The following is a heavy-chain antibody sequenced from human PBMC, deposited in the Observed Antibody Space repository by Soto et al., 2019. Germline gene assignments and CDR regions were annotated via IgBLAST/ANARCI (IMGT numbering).Heavy chain of an antibody. V-gene: IGHV4-31*03. CDR2: NYYSGIT. CDR3: ARGSSIAGLYYGMDV. Sequence: QVQLQESGPGLVKPSQTLSLTCTVSGGSISSGGYYWTWIRQHPGKGLEWIGYNYYSGITYYNPSPKSRGTISLDTSKNQSPLKLSSVTAADTAVYYWARGSSIAGLYYGMDVWGQGTTVTVSS. J-gene: IGHJ6*02. CDR1: GGSISSGGYY. D-gene: IGHD6-6*01.